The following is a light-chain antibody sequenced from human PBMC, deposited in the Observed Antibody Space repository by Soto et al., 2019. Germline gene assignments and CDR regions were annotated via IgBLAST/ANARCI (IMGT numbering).Light chain of an antibody. J-gene: IGKJ1*01. Sequence: DIVMTQSPLSLSVTLGQPASISCRSSQGLVFSDGNTYLNWFQQRPGQSPRLLIYDVSKRDSGGPDRFSGSGSGTDFTLNTSRVEAEDVGVYYCMQGTHWLWTFGQGAKVEIK. CDR1: QGLVFSDGNTY. V-gene: IGKV2-30*01. CDR2: DVS. CDR3: MQGTHWLWT.